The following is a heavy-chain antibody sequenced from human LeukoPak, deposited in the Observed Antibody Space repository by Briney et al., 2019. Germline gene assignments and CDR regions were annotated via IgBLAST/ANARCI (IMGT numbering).Heavy chain of an antibody. CDR3: ARGVGNWAFDS. CDR2: ISNDRRNK. V-gene: IGHV3-30*03. Sequence: GRSLRLSCAASGFTFSNYGIHWVRQAPGKGLEWVAFISNDRRNKNYADSVTGRFTITRDNSKNTLHLQMNSLRTDDTAVYYCARGVGNWAFDSWGQGTLVTVSS. J-gene: IGHJ4*02. D-gene: IGHD7-27*01. CDR1: GFTFSNYG.